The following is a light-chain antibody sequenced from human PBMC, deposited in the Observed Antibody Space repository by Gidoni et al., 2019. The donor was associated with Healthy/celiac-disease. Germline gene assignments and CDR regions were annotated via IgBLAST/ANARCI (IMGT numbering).Light chain of an antibody. CDR1: QSVSSSY. CDR2: GAS. Sequence: EIVLTPSPGTLSLSPGERATLSCRASQSVSSSYLAWYQQKPGQAPRLLIYGASSRATGIPDRFSGSGSGTDFTLTISRLGPEDFAVYYCQQYGSSSTFGQGTRLEIK. J-gene: IGKJ5*01. CDR3: QQYGSSST. V-gene: IGKV3-20*01.